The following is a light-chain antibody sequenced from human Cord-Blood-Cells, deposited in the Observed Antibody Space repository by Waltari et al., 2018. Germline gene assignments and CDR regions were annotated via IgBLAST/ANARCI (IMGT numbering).Light chain of an antibody. CDR1: SSDVGSYNL. J-gene: IGLJ3*02. CDR2: EGS. CDR3: CSYAGSSTFRV. Sequence: QSALTQPASVSGSPGQSITISCTGTSSDVGSYNLVSWYQHHPGKAPKLMIYEGSKRPSGVSNRFSGSKSGNTASLTISGLQAADEADYYCCSYAGSSTFRVFGGGTKLTVL. V-gene: IGLV2-23*03.